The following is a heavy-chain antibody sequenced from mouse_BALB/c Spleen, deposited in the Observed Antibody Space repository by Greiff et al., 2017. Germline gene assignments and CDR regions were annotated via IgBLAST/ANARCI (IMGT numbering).Heavy chain of an antibody. V-gene: IGHV2-9*02. Sequence: VKLMESGPGLVAPSQSLSITCTVSGFSLTSYGVHWVRQPPGKGLEWLGVIWAGGSTNYNSALMSRLSISKDNSKSQVFLKMNSLQTDDTAMYYCAREAYYGPWFAYWGQGTLVTVSA. CDR1: GFSLTSYG. D-gene: IGHD2-10*01. CDR2: IWAGGST. J-gene: IGHJ3*01. CDR3: AREAYYGPWFAY.